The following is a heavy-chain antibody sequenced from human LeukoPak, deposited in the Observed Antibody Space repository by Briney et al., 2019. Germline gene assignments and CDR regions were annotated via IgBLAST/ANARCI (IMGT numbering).Heavy chain of an antibody. Sequence: SETLSLTCTVSGGSISSSSYYWGWIRQPPGKGLEWIGSIYHSGSTYYNPSLKSRVTISVDTSKNQFSLKLSSVTAADTAVYYCARDRTPYGSVNWFDPWGQGTLVTVSS. CDR2: IYHSGST. J-gene: IGHJ5*02. D-gene: IGHD3-10*01. CDR1: GGSISSSSYY. V-gene: IGHV4-39*07. CDR3: ARDRTPYGSVNWFDP.